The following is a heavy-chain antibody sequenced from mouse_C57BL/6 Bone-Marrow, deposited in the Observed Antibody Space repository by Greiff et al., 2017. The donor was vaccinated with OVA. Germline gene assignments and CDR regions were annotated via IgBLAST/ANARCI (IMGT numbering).Heavy chain of an antibody. J-gene: IGHJ3*01. CDR1: GYTFTDHI. CDR2: IYPVSGET. D-gene: IGHD2-4*01. Sequence: QVPLQQSGAELASPGASVTLSCKASGYTFTDHIMNWVKKRPGQGLEWIGRIYPVSGETNYNQKFMGKATFSVDRSSSTVYMVLNSLTSEDPAVYYCGRDRYDYDGGAWFAYWGQGTLVTVSA. V-gene: IGHV1-11*01. CDR3: GRDRYDYDGGAWFAY.